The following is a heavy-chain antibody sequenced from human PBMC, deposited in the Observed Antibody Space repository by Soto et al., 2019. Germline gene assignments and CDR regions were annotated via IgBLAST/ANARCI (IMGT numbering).Heavy chain of an antibody. CDR1: GGSISSNGYY. V-gene: IGHV4-31*03. CDR2: IYYSGTT. J-gene: IGHJ4*02. Sequence: QVQLQESGPGLVKPSQTLSLTCSVSGGSISSNGYYWAWIRQHPGKGLEWIGYIYYSGTTYYNPSLKSRVSISTDTSKNQFFLKLNSVTAADTAVYYCARRAVNTGGRFDYWGQGTLGNVSS. CDR3: ARRAVNTGGRFDY. D-gene: IGHD4-17*01.